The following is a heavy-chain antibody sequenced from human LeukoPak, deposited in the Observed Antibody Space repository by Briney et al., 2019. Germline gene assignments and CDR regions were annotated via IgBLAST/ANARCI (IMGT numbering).Heavy chain of an antibody. V-gene: IGHV4-39*01. D-gene: IGHD4-17*01. CDR3: ARRNTADGDHAFDY. CDR2: IYYSGTT. J-gene: IGHJ4*02. CDR1: GGSISSSSYY. Sequence: SETLSLTCTVSGGSISSSSYYWGWIRQPPGKGLEWIGTIYYSGTTYYNPSLKSRVTISVDTSKNQFSLKLSSVTAADTAVYYCARRNTADGDHAFDYWGQGTPVTVSS.